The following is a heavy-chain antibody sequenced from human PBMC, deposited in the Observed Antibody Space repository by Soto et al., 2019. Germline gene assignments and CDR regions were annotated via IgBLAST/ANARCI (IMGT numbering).Heavy chain of an antibody. CDR1: GFTFSNAW. J-gene: IGHJ4*02. Sequence: EVQLVESGGGLVKPGGSLRLSCAASGFTFSNAWMNWVRQAPGKGLEWVGRIKSKTDGGTTDYAAPVKGRFTISRDDSKNKRYLQMNSLKTEDTAVYYCTTDAYIAVAALDYWGQGTLVTVSS. D-gene: IGHD6-19*01. V-gene: IGHV3-15*07. CDR2: IKSKTDGGTT. CDR3: TTDAYIAVAALDY.